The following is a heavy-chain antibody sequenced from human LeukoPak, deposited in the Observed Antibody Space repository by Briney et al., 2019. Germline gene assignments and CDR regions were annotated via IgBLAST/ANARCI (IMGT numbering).Heavy chain of an antibody. D-gene: IGHD4-23*01. V-gene: IGHV3-66*04. CDR3: ARRSNSGFYFDY. CDR1: GFTVSSNY. J-gene: IGHJ4*01. Sequence: GGSLRLSCAASGFTVSSNYMSWVRQAPGKGLEWVSVIYSGGSTYYADSVKGRFTIARDNSKNTLYLQMNSLRAEDTAVYYCARRSNSGFYFDYWCHGTLVTVSS. CDR2: IYSGGST.